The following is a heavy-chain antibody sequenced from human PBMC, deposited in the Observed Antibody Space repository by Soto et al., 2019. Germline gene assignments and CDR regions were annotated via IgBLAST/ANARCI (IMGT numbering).Heavy chain of an antibody. CDR2: MNPNTGNT. V-gene: IGHV1-8*01. D-gene: IGHD2-15*01. Sequence: QVQLVQSGAEVKKPGASVKVSCKASGYTFTNYDINWVRQATGQGLEWMGSMNPNTGNTGYAQKFQGRVTMTRNTSRGTGYMELRSLRAEDTAVYYCARSPPGYCSGGTCYYYQDGRGVWGQGTTVTVSS. J-gene: IGHJ6*02. CDR1: GYTFTNYD. CDR3: ARSPPGYCSGGTCYYYQDGRGV.